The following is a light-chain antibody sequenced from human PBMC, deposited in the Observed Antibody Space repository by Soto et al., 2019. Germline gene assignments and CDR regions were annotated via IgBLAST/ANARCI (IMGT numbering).Light chain of an antibody. J-gene: IGKJ4*01. Sequence: DIQMTQSPSTLSASVGDRVTITCRASQSISSWLAWYQQKPGKAPKLLIYDAYSLETGVPSRFSGSGSDTEFTLTINNLQPDDFATYHCQQDNRYSLPFGGGTKVEIK. CDR1: QSISSW. CDR3: QQDNRYSLP. V-gene: IGKV1-5*01. CDR2: DAY.